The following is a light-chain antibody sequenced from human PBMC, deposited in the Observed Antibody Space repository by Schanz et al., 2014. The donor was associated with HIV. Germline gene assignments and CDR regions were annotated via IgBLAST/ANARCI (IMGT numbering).Light chain of an antibody. Sequence: DIQMTQSPSTLSASVGDRVTITCRASENISGWLAWYQQKPGKAPKLLISDAANLETGVPSRFSGSGSGTQFSFTISSLQPEDFATYYCQQYDTLPFTFGPGTKVDIK. V-gene: IGKV1-5*01. CDR2: DAA. J-gene: IGKJ3*01. CDR1: ENISGW. CDR3: QQYDTLPFT.